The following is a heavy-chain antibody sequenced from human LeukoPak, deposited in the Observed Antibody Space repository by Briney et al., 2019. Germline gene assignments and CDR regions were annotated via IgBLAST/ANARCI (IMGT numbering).Heavy chain of an antibody. CDR1: GYTFTGYY. CDR3: ARERGYSGYDYNWFDP. D-gene: IGHD5-12*01. Sequence: ASVKVSCKASGYTFTGYYMHWVRQAPGQELEWMGWINPNSGGTNYAQKFQGRVTMTRDTSISTAYMELSRLRSDDTAVYYCARERGYSGYDYNWFDPWGQGTLVTVSS. CDR2: INPNSGGT. J-gene: IGHJ5*02. V-gene: IGHV1-2*02.